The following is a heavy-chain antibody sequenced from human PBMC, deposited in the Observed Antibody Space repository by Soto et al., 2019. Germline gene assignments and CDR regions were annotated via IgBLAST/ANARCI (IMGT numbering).Heavy chain of an antibody. CDR2: IYYSGST. CDR1: GGSITHYY. Sequence: QVQLQESGPGLVKPSETLSLTCSVSGGSITHYYWSWIRQSPGKGLEWIGYIYYSGSTTYNPSLKNRVTISVDTSKNQFSLKLTSMTAADTAVYYCARVSRVSRYSFEFWGQGILVTVSS. V-gene: IGHV4-59*01. CDR3: ARVSRVSRYSFEF. J-gene: IGHJ4*02.